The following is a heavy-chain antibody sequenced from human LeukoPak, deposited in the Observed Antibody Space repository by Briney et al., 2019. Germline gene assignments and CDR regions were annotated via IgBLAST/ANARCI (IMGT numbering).Heavy chain of an antibody. CDR3: ARSDIWGSYRFLDY. CDR1: GVSISSGGYY. D-gene: IGHD3-16*02. Sequence: PSETLSLTCTVSGVSISSGGYYWSWIRQSPGKGLEWIGYMLYSGSTNQNPSLRSRVTISVDTSKNQVSLKLSSVTAADTAVYYCARSDIWGSYRFLDYWGQGALVTVSS. CDR2: MLYSGST. J-gene: IGHJ4*02. V-gene: IGHV4-61*08.